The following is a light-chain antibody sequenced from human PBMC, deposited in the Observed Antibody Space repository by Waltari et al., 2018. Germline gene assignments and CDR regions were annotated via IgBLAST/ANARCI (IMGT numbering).Light chain of an antibody. CDR3: SVYMGSGIWV. J-gene: IGLJ3*02. V-gene: IGLV8-61*01. Sequence: TVVTQEPSLSVSPGGTVTLTCALSSGSVSSHHSAPWYRQTPGQAPRTLVYKGTSRSFGVPDRFSGSVLGNKAALTITGAQADDESDYFCSVYMGSGIWVFGGGTKLTVL. CDR2: KGT. CDR1: SGSVSSHHS.